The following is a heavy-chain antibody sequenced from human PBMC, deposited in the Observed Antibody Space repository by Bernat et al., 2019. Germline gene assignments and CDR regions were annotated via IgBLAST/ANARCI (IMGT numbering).Heavy chain of an antibody. CDR3: ARSRSRYSNNWFDP. J-gene: IGHJ5*02. Sequence: QVQLQQWGAGLLKPSETLSLTCAVYGGSFSGYYWSWIRQPPGKGLEWIGEINHSGSTNYNPSLKSRVTISVDTSQNQFSLKLSSGTAADTAVYYCARSRSRYSNNWFDPWGQGTLVTVSS. CDR2: INHSGST. D-gene: IGHD2-15*01. V-gene: IGHV4-34*01. CDR1: GGSFSGYY.